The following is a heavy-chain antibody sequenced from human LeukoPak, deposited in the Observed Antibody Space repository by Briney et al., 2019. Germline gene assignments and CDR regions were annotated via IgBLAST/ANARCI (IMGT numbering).Heavy chain of an antibody. D-gene: IGHD6-19*01. CDR2: IYYSGST. Sequence: PSEALSLTCTVSGGSLSSYYWSWIRQPPGKGLEWIGYIYYSGSTNYNPSLKSRVTISVDTSKNQFSLKLSSVTAADTAVYYCARRDSSGWKFDPWGQGTLVTVSS. V-gene: IGHV4-59*01. J-gene: IGHJ5*02. CDR3: ARRDSSGWKFDP. CDR1: GGSLSSYY.